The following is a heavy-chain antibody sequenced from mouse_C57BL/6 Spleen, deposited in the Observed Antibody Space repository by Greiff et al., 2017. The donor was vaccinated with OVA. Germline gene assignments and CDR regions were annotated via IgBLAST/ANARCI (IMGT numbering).Heavy chain of an antibody. CDR2: IYPGDGDT. Sequence: QVQLQQSGAELVKPGASVKISCKASGYAFSSYWMNWVKQRPGKGLEWIGQIYPGDGDTNYNGKFKGKATLTADKSSSTAYMQLSSLTSQASAVYFCARPTGSSPYYAMDYWGQGTSVTVSS. J-gene: IGHJ4*01. D-gene: IGHD1-1*01. CDR1: GYAFSSYW. CDR3: ARPTGSSPYYAMDY. V-gene: IGHV1-80*01.